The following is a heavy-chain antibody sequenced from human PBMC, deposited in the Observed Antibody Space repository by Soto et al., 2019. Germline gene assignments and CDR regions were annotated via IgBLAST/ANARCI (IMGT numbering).Heavy chain of an antibody. J-gene: IGHJ4*02. V-gene: IGHV3-11*01. CDR2: SRSSGRTI. CDR3: VRIGTPSEY. Sequence: QVQLVESGGGLVKPGGSLRLSCAVSGFTFSDYYISWIRQAPWKGLEWVSHSRSSGRTIYYADSVEGRCTSSGDYAKNSLYLQMNSLRAEDTAVYYCVRIGTPSEYWGQGTRVTVS. CDR1: GFTFSDYY.